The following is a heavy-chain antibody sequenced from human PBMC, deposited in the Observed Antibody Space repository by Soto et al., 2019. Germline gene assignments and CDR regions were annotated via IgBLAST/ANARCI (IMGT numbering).Heavy chain of an antibody. D-gene: IGHD1-1*01. CDR3: ARLSVDLNDYWSLHP. Sequence: QVQLQESGPGLVKPSETLPLTCTVSGGSISSYYWSWIRQPPGKGLEWIGYVSYTGSTYYNPSLQIPVTISLGTSMNRFSLKVASVTAADTAVYYCARLSVDLNDYWSLHPWGQGPLVTVSS. CDR1: GGSISSYY. J-gene: IGHJ5*02. V-gene: IGHV4-59*13. CDR2: VSYTGST.